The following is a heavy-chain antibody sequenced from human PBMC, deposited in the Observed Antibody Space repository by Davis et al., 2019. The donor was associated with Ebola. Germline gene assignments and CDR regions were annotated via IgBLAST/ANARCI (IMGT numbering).Heavy chain of an antibody. CDR2: ISAHSGNA. J-gene: IGHJ5*02. CDR1: GYSFTSYD. CDR3: ARGVSLGSGWLKAFDWFDP. D-gene: IGHD6-19*01. V-gene: IGHV1-18*04. Sequence: AASVKVSCKASGYSFTSYDINWVRQAPGQGLEWMGWISAHSGNANYAQKVQGRVTMTTDTTTSTAYMELRSLRYDDTAVYYCARGVSLGSGWLKAFDWFDPWGQGTLVIVSS.